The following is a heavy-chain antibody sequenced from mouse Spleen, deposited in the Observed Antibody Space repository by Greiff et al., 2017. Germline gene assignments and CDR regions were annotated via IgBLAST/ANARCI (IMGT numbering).Heavy chain of an antibody. CDR2: INYDGSST. V-gene: IGHV5-16*01. D-gene: IGHD2-4*01. CDR1: GFTFSDYY. CDR3: ARFYYDYPFDY. J-gene: IGHJ2*01. Sequence: EVKLMESEGGLVQPGSSMKLSCTASGFTFSDYYMAWVRQVPEKGLEWVANINYDGSSTYYLDSLKSRFIISRDNAKNILYLQMSSLKSEDTATYYCARFYYDYPFDYWGQGTTLTVSS.